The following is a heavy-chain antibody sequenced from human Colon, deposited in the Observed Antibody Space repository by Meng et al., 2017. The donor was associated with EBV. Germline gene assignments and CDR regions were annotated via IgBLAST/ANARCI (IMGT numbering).Heavy chain of an antibody. D-gene: IGHD2-2*01. CDR2: IYWDDDK. CDR3: ALFTRSWFDP. Sequence: QIHLKESGAPLVKPTRTLRLSCAFSGFTLSNSEVGVGWIRQPPGKALEWLAVIYWDDDKRYSPSLKSRLTITKETSKNQVVLTLTNMDPVDTATYYCALFTRSWFDPWGQGTLVTVSS. V-gene: IGHV2-5*02. J-gene: IGHJ5*02. CDR1: GFTLSNSEVG.